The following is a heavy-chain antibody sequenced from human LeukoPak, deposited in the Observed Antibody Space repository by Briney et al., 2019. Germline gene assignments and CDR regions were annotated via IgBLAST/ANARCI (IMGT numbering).Heavy chain of an antibody. Sequence: PSETLSLTCAVSGGSISSGGYSWSWIRQPPGKGLEWIGYIYHSGSTYYNPSLKSRVTISVDTSKNQFSLKLSSVTAADTAVYYCARGGGYSPYYYDSSGYPYYFDYWGQGTLVTVSS. CDR1: GGSISSGGYS. CDR2: IYHSGST. V-gene: IGHV4-30-2*01. CDR3: ARGGGYSPYYYDSSGYPYYFDY. J-gene: IGHJ4*02. D-gene: IGHD3-22*01.